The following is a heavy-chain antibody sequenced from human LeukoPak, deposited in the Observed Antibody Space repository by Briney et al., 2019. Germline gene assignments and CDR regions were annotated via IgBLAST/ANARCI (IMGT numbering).Heavy chain of an antibody. Sequence: PSETLSLTCTVSGGSISTSSYYWGWIRQPPGKGLECIGNIYYSGSTYYNPSLKSRVTISVDTSKNQFSLKLSSVTAADTAVYYCARSYYYGSGSYIPPDCWGQGTLVTVSS. J-gene: IGHJ4*02. D-gene: IGHD3-10*01. V-gene: IGHV4-39*07. CDR2: IYYSGST. CDR1: GGSISTSSYY. CDR3: ARSYYYGSGSYIPPDC.